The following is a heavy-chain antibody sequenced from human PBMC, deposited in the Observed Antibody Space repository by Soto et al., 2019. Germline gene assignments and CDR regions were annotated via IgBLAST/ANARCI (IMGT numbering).Heavy chain of an antibody. Sequence: SLRLSCAASGFPFSRYGMHWVRQAPGKGLEWVAVISYDGSNKYYADSVQVRFTISRDNSKNKLYLQMNSLRAEDTAVYYCAKDQLRVVVVVAAITYYYGMDVWGQGTTVTVSS. CDR3: AKDQLRVVVVVAAITYYYGMDV. V-gene: IGHV3-30*18. J-gene: IGHJ6*02. D-gene: IGHD2-15*01. CDR1: GFPFSRYG. CDR2: ISYDGSNK.